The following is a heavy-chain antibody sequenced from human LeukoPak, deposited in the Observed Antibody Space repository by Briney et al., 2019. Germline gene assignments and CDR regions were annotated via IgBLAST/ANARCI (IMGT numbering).Heavy chain of an antibody. V-gene: IGHV1-2*02. J-gene: IGHJ3*02. D-gene: IGHD2-2*01. CDR3: SLGYCSSTSCYSDDAFDI. CDR1: GYTFTGYY. Sequence: ASVKVSCKASGYTFTGYYMHWVRQAPGQGLEWMGWINPNSGGTNYAQKFQGRVTMTRDTSISTAYMELSRLRSDDTAVYYRSLGYCSSTSCYSDDAFDIWGQGTMVTVSS. CDR2: INPNSGGT.